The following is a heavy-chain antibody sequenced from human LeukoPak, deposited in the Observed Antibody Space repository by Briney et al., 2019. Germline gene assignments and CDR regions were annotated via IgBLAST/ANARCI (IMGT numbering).Heavy chain of an antibody. V-gene: IGHV1-2*02. CDR2: INPNSGGA. J-gene: IGHJ5*02. CDR1: GYTFTGYY. D-gene: IGHD6-19*01. CDR3: ARDSHSSGWYGDWFDP. Sequence: ASVKVSCKASGYTFTGYYVHWVRQAPGQGLEWMGWINPNSGGANYAQKFQGRVTMTRDTSISTAYMELSRLRSDDTAVYYCARDSHSSGWYGDWFDPWGQGTLVTVSS.